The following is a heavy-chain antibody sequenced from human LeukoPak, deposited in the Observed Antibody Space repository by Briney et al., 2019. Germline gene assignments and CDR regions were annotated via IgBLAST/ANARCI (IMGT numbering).Heavy chain of an antibody. CDR1: GGTFSSYA. CDR3: ARQFMVRGVTNFDY. J-gene: IGHJ4*02. D-gene: IGHD3-10*01. Sequence: ASVKVSCKASGGTFSSYAISWVRQAPGQGLEWMGGIIPIFGTANYAQKFQGRVTITADESTSTAYMELSSLRSEDTAVYYCARQFMVRGVTNFDYWGQGTLVTVSS. CDR2: IIPIFGTA. V-gene: IGHV1-69*13.